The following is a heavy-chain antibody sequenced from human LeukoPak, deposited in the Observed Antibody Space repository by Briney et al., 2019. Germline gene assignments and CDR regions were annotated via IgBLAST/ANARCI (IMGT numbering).Heavy chain of an antibody. J-gene: IGHJ4*02. D-gene: IGHD2-21*01. CDR2: INTSGNT. CDR1: GGSISSYY. Sequence: SETLSLTCTVSGGSISSYYWSWIRQPAGKGLEWIGRINTSGNTNYNPSLKSRVTMSVDTSKNQFSLKLSSVTAADTAVYYCAADPLWSSGAYWGRGTLVTVSS. V-gene: IGHV4-4*07. CDR3: AADPLWSSGAY.